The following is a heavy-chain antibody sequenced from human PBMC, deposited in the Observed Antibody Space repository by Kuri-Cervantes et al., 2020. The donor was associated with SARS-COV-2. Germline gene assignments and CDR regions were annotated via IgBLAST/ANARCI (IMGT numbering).Heavy chain of an antibody. CDR3: ARDASYSGSYGSFQH. V-gene: IGHV3-23*01. D-gene: IGHD1-26*01. CDR1: GFTFSSYD. J-gene: IGHJ1*01. CDR2: IGGSGGST. Sequence: GESLKISCAASGFTFSSYDMHWVRQATGKGLEWVSAIGGSGGSTYYADSVKGRFTISRDNSKDTLYLQMNTLKTEDTAMFYCARDASYSGSYGSFQHWGQGTLVTVSS.